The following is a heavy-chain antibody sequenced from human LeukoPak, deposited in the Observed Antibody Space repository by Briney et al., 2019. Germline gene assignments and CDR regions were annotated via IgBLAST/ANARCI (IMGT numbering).Heavy chain of an antibody. CDR3: AREVRAVDY. CDR1: GYTFTSYA. D-gene: IGHD4-11*01. Sequence: ASVTVSCTASGYTFTSYAMNWVRQAPGQGLEWMGWINTNTGNPTYAQGFTGRVVFSLDTSVSTAYLQISSLKAEDTAVYYCAREVRAVDYWGQGTLVTVSS. CDR2: INTNTGNP. V-gene: IGHV7-4-1*02. J-gene: IGHJ4*02.